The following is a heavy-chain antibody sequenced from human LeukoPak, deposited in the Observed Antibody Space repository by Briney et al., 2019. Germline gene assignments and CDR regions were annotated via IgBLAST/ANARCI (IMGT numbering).Heavy chain of an antibody. J-gene: IGHJ4*02. D-gene: IGHD1-26*01. Sequence: SETLSLTCTVSGGSVSSGDYYWSWIRQPPGKGLEWIGYMYYSGSTKYNPSLKSRVTISVDTSKNQFSLKLNSVTATDMAVYYCVRRMVGAIRPFDSWGQGTRVTVSS. CDR3: VRRMVGAIRPFDS. CDR1: GGSVSSGDYY. CDR2: MYYSGST. V-gene: IGHV4-30-4*01.